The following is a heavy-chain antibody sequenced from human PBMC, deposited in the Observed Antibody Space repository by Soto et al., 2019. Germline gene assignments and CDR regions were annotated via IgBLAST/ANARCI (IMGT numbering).Heavy chain of an antibody. CDR1: GYTFSNYG. D-gene: IGHD5-18*01. J-gene: IGHJ6*02. V-gene: IGHV1-18*01. CDR3: ASDPGFGFGYGYAVAMDV. Sequence: ASVKVSCKASGYTFSNYGMSWVRQGPGQGLEWMGWISGYNKNSYYEEKVQDRIKMTTDTSTSTTYLELRSLRSDDAAVYFCASDPGFGFGYGYAVAMDVWGQGTTVTVSS. CDR2: ISGYNKNS.